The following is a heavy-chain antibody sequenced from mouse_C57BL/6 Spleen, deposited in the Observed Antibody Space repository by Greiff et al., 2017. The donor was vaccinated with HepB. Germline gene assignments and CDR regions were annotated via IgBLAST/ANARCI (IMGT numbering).Heavy chain of an antibody. V-gene: IGHV1-82*01. Sequence: QVQLQQSGPELVKPGASVKISCKASGYAFSSSWMNWVKQRPGKGLEWIGRIYPGDGDTNYNGKFKGKATLTADKSSSTAYMQLSSLTSEDSAVYFCARGVLYDMYYWGQGTSVTVSS. CDR1: GYAFSSSW. J-gene: IGHJ4*01. CDR3: ARGVLYDMYY. CDR2: IYPGDGDT.